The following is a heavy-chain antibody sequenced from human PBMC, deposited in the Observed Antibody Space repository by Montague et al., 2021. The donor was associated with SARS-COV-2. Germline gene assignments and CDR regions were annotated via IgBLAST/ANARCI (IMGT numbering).Heavy chain of an antibody. CDR1: GGSFNDFY. Sequence: SETLSLTCAVYGGSFNDFYWSWIRQPPGKGLEWIADINHNGRTKYNPSLQSRVSVSVDPPKNQFSLRLTSVTAADTAVYYCARGYGAHITLFEVVRKYWYFDSWGRGTLVTVSS. CDR2: INHNGRT. CDR3: ARGYGAHITLFEVVRKYWYFDS. J-gene: IGHJ2*01. D-gene: IGHD2-15*01. V-gene: IGHV4-34*01.